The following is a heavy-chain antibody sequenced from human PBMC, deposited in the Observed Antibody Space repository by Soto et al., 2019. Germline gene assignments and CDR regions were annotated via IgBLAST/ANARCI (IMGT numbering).Heavy chain of an antibody. CDR2: IKSDGSST. Sequence: LRLSCAASGFTFSTYWMHWVRQVPGKGLVWVSRIKSDGSSTSYADSVKGRFTISRDNDKDTLYLQMNSLRAEDTAVYYCAREGSYYGSGTYYYYFDFWGQGTLVTVSS. J-gene: IGHJ4*02. CDR3: AREGSYYGSGTYYYYFDF. CDR1: GFTFSTYW. D-gene: IGHD3-10*01. V-gene: IGHV3-74*01.